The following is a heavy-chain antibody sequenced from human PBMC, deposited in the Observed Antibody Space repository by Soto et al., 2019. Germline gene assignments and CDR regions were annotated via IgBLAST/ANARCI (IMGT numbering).Heavy chain of an antibody. CDR2: VIPLFRTT. J-gene: IGHJ6*02. V-gene: IGHV1-69*01. CDR1: GDTFSRYA. Sequence: QVQVVQSGAEVKKPGSSVKVSCKTSGDTFSRYALSWVRQAPGQGLEWMGGVIPLFRTTNYTQKFQGRLTITADESTNTAFMELINLTSEDTAVYFCVPLQPSTIVGRPGVDVWCQGTSVTVSS. CDR3: VPLQPSTIVGRPGVDV. D-gene: IGHD1-26*01.